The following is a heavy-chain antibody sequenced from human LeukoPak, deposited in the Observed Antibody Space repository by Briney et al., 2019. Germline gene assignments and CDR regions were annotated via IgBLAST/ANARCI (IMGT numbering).Heavy chain of an antibody. CDR2: IYPRDGST. CDR3: ARDQEGFDY. J-gene: IGHJ4*02. V-gene: IGHV1-46*01. CDR1: GYTFTSND. Sequence: ASVKVSCKAFGYTFTSNDIHWLRQAPGQGLEWMGMIYPRDGSTSYAQKFQGRVTVTRDTSTSTVHMELSGLRSEDTAVYYCARDQEGFDYWGQGTLVTVSS.